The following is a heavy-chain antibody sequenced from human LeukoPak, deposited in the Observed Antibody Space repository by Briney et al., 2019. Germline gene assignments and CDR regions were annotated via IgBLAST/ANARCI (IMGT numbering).Heavy chain of an antibody. CDR2: IYTSGST. V-gene: IGHV4-61*02. CDR1: GGSISSGSYY. Sequence: SQTLSLTCTVSGGSISSGSYYWSWIRQPAWKGLEWIGRIYTSGSTNYNPSLKSRVTISVDTSKNQFSLKLSSVTAADTAVYYCASTPMVRGNYFDYWGQGTLVTVSS. CDR3: ASTPMVRGNYFDY. J-gene: IGHJ4*02. D-gene: IGHD3-10*01.